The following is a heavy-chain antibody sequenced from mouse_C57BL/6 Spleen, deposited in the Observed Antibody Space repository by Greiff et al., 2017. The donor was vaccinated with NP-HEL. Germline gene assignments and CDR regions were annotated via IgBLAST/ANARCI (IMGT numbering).Heavy chain of an antibody. D-gene: IGHD1-1*01. CDR1: GYTFTSYG. J-gene: IGHJ4*01. CDR2: IYPRSGNT. CDR3: ARPPMTTVVATDYAMDD. V-gene: IGHV1-81*01. Sequence: VMLVESGAELARPGASVKLSCKASGYTFTSYGISWVKQRTGQGLEWIGEIYPRSGNTYYNEKFKGKATLTADKSSSTAYMELRSLTSEDSAVYFCARPPMTTVVATDYAMDDWGQGTSVTVSS.